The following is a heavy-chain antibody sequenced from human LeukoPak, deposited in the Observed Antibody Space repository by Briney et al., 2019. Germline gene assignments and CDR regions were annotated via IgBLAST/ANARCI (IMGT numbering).Heavy chain of an antibody. D-gene: IGHD3-22*01. J-gene: IGHJ3*02. Sequence: ASVKVSCKASGYTFTGYYMHWVRQAPGQGLEWMGRINPNSGGTNCAQKFQGRVTMTRDTSISTAYMELSRLRSDDTAVYYCARSPPLFYDSSGYFFIAAFDIWGQGTMVTVSS. CDR3: ARSPPLFYDSSGYFFIAAFDI. CDR1: GYTFTGYY. V-gene: IGHV1-2*06. CDR2: INPNSGGT.